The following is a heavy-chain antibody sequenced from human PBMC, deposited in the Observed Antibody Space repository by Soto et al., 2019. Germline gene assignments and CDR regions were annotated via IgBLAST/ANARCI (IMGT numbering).Heavy chain of an antibody. CDR2: IFSSGNT. D-gene: IGHD6-19*01. CDR1: GGSIGNFY. Sequence: QEQLQEAGPGLVKPSETLSLTCTVSGGSIGNFYWSWIRQPAGKGLEWIGRIFSSGNTNYNPSLKSRVTMSVDTSKNQISLKVTAVTAAETAVYYCARMAVSAWFDPWGQGTLVPVSS. J-gene: IGHJ5*02. V-gene: IGHV4-4*07. CDR3: ARMAVSAWFDP.